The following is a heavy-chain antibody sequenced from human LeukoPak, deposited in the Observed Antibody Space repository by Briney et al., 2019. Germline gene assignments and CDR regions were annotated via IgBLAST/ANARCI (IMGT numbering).Heavy chain of an antibody. CDR1: GFNVSYNY. Sequence: PGGSLRLSCAASGFNVSYNYMSWVGQAPGKGLEWVSVIYSGGNTYYADSVKGRFTISRDNSKNTLYLQMNSLRAEDTAVYYCARNFISMVRGVIITTYFDYWGQGTLVTVSS. CDR3: ARNFISMVRGVIITTYFDY. V-gene: IGHV3-53*01. D-gene: IGHD3-10*01. CDR2: IYSGGNT. J-gene: IGHJ4*02.